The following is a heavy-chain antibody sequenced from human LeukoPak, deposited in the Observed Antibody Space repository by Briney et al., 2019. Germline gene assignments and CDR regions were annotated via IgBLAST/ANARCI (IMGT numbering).Heavy chain of an antibody. CDR1: GYTFTGYY. J-gene: IGHJ3*02. D-gene: IGHD2-8*01. V-gene: IGHV1-2*02. Sequence: ASVKVSCKASGYTFTGYYMHWVRQAPGQGLEWMGWINPNSGGTNYAQKFQGRVTMTRDTSISTAYMELSRLRSDDTAVYCCASTNYPRDAFDIWGQGTMVTVSS. CDR3: ASTNYPRDAFDI. CDR2: INPNSGGT.